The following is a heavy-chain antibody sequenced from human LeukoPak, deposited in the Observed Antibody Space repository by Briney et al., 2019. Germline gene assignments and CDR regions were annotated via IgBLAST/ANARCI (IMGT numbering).Heavy chain of an antibody. CDR2: INPNSGGT. V-gene: IGHV1-2*02. D-gene: IGHD2-2*02. CDR1: GYTFTGYY. J-gene: IGHJ5*02. Sequence: ASVKVSCKSSGYTFTGYYMHWVRQAPGQGLEWMGWINPNSGGTNYAQKFRGRVTMTRDTSISTAYMELSRLRSDDTAVYYCARVVPAAIRGWFDPWGQGTLVTVSS. CDR3: ARVVPAAIRGWFDP.